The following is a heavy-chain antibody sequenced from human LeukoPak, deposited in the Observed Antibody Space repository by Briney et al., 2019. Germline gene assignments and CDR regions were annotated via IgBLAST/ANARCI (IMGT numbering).Heavy chain of an antibody. D-gene: IGHD5-18*01. V-gene: IGHV3-30*04. Sequence: PGGSLRLSCAASGFTFSSYAMHWVRQAPGKGLEWVAVISYDGSNKYYADSEKGRFTISRDNSKNTLYLQMNSLRAEDTAVYYCAREVGYSYGTWGQGTLVTVSS. CDR2: ISYDGSNK. J-gene: IGHJ4*02. CDR3: AREVGYSYGT. CDR1: GFTFSSYA.